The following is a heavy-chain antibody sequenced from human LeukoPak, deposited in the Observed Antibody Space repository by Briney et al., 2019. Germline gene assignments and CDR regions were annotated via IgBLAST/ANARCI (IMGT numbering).Heavy chain of an antibody. CDR1: GFTFSNFA. Sequence: PGGSPRLSCAASGFTFSNFAMRWVRQAPGKGLEWVSAISRSGETTVYADSMRGRFTMSRDNSKNTLYLQMNSLGAEDTAVYYCARSSCPNNRCTYYLDYWGQGTLVTVSS. CDR2: ISRSGETT. V-gene: IGHV3-23*01. D-gene: IGHD2-8*01. J-gene: IGHJ4*02. CDR3: ARSSCPNNRCTYYLDY.